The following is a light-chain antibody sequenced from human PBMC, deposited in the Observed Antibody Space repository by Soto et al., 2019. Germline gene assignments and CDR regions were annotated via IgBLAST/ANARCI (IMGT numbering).Light chain of an antibody. CDR1: QSVSSSY. V-gene: IGKV3-20*01. CDR3: QQYGSSGT. Sequence: EVVLTQSPATLSLSPGEGATLSCRASQSVSSSYLAWYQQKPGQAPRLLIYGASSRATGIPDRFSGSGSGTDFTLTISRLEPEDFAVYYCQQYGSSGTFGQGTKVDIK. J-gene: IGKJ1*01. CDR2: GAS.